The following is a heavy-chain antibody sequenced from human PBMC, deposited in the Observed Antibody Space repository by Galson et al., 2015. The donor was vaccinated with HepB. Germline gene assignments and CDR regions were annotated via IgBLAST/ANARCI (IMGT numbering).Heavy chain of an antibody. J-gene: IGHJ6*03. CDR3: VRTGDCSSTSCYDPYYYYYYMDV. CDR2: ISSSSSTI. V-gene: IGHV3-48*01. Sequence: SLRLSCAASGFTFSSYSMNWVRQAPGKGLEWVSYISSSSSTIYYADSVKGRFTISRDNAKNSLYLQMNSLRAEDTAVYYCVRTGDCSSTSCYDPYYYYYYMDVWGKGTTVTVSS. CDR1: GFTFSSYS. D-gene: IGHD2-2*01.